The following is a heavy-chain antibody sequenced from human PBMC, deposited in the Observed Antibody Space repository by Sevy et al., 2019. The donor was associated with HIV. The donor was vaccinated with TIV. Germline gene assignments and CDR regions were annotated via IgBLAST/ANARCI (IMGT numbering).Heavy chain of an antibody. Sequence: GGSLRLSCAASGFTFSSYAMHWVRQAPGKGLEWVAVISYDGSNKYYADSVKGRFTISRDNSKNTLYLQMNSLRAEDKAVYYCVRDGGMGDYSSSSHYGMDVWGQGTTVTVSS. CDR1: GFTFSSYA. D-gene: IGHD6-13*01. CDR3: VRDGGMGDYSSSSHYGMDV. CDR2: ISYDGSNK. J-gene: IGHJ6*02. V-gene: IGHV3-30-3*01.